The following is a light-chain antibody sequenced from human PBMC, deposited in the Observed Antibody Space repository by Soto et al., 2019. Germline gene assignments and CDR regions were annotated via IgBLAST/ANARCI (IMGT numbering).Light chain of an antibody. CDR1: SSNIGAGYD. CDR2: GNS. J-gene: IGLJ1*01. Sequence: QSVLTQPPSVSGAPGQRVTISCTGSSSNIGAGYDVHWYQQLPGTAPKLLIYGNSNRPSGVPDRFSGSKSGTSASLAITGLQAEAEADYSCQSYDSSLSAFYVFGTGTKVTVL. CDR3: QSYDSSLSAFYV. V-gene: IGLV1-40*01.